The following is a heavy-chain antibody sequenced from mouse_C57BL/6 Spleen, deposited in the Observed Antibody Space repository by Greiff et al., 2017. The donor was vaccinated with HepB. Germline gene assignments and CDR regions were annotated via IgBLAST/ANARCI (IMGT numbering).Heavy chain of an antibody. CDR2: ISDGGSYT. CDR3: ARDSMVTRGAMDY. J-gene: IGHJ4*01. V-gene: IGHV5-4*01. CDR1: GFTFSSYA. D-gene: IGHD2-2*01. Sequence: DVKLVESGGGLVKPGGSLKLSCAASGFTFSSYAMSWVRQTPEKRLEWVATISDGGSYTYYPDNVKGRFTISRDNAKNNLYLQMSHLKSEDTAMYYCARDSMVTRGAMDYWGQGTSVTVSS.